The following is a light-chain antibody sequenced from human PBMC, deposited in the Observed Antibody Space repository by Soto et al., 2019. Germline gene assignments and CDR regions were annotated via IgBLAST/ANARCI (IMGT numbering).Light chain of an antibody. CDR2: AAI. Sequence: DIQMTQSPSSLSAAVGDRVTITFRASQTITTYLNWYQHKPGKAPKLLIYAAISLQSGVPSRLSGSGSGTDFTLTISSLQHEDFATYYCQQTYSTPHTFGQGTKVDIK. V-gene: IGKV1-39*01. CDR1: QTITTY. CDR3: QQTYSTPHT. J-gene: IGKJ2*01.